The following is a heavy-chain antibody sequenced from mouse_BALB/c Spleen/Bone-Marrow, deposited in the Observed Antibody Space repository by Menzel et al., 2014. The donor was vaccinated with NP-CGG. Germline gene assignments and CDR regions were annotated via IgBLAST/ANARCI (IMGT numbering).Heavy chain of an antibody. CDR1: GFSLTSYG. D-gene: IGHD2-10*01. J-gene: IGHJ4*01. V-gene: IGHV2-9*02. CDR2: IWAGGNT. Sequence: QVQLKDSGPGLVAPSQSLSIPCTVSGFSLTSYGVHWVRQPPGKGLEWLGVIWAGGNTNYNSALMSRLNINKDSSKSQVFLKMNSLQSDDIAMYYCARDTYSGNPYALDYWGQGTSVTVSS. CDR3: ARDTYSGNPYALDY.